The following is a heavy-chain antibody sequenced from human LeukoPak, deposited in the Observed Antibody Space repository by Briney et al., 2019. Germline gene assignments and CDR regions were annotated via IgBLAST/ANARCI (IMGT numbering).Heavy chain of an antibody. J-gene: IGHJ6*03. CDR2: INPNSGGT. CDR3: ARDYCSSTSCYEYYMDV. D-gene: IGHD2-2*01. CDR1: GYTFTGYY. V-gene: IGHV1-2*06. Sequence: ASVKVSCKASGYTFTGYYMHWVRQAPGQGLEWMGRINPNSGGTNYAQKFQGRVTMTRDTSISTAYMELSRLRSDDTAVYYCARDYCSSTSCYEYYMDVWGKGTTVTVYS.